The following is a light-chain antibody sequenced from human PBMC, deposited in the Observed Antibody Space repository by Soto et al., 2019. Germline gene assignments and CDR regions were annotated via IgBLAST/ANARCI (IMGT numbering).Light chain of an antibody. CDR1: NIGSKS. J-gene: IGLJ2*01. CDR3: QVWDNTSDHVV. V-gene: IGLV3-21*04. CDR2: YDS. Sequence: SSELTQPPSVSVAPGKTARITCGGNNIGSKSVHWYQQKPGQAPVLVIYYDSDRPSGIPERFSGSNSGNTATLTISRVEAGDEADYYCQVWDNTSDHVVFGGGTKLTVL.